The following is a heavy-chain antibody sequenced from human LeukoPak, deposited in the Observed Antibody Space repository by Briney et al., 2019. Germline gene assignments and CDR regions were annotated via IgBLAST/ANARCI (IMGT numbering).Heavy chain of an antibody. CDR2: IKQDGSER. Sequence: GGSLRLSCVASGFTFSGFSMSWVRQSPTKGLEWVANIKQDGSERYCVDSVKGRFTISRDNAKNSLSLQMNNLRVEDTAVYYCARAGSHWHYVYWGQGTVVTVSS. CDR1: GFTFSGFS. J-gene: IGHJ4*02. V-gene: IGHV3-7*01. CDR3: ARAGSHWHYVY. D-gene: IGHD3-10*01.